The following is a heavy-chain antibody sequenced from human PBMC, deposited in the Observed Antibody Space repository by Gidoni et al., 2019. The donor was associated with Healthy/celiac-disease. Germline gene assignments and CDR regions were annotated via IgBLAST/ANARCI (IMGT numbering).Heavy chain of an antibody. J-gene: IGHJ5*02. CDR3: AKLIMPCFDP. CDR1: GFTFSSYA. CDR2: ISVSGGST. Sequence: EVQLLESGGGLVQTGGSLRLSCAASGFTFSSYAMSWVRQAPGKGLDCVSAISVSGGSTYYADSVKGRFTISRDNSKNTLYLQMNSLRAEDTAVYYCAKLIMPCFDPWGQGTLVTVSS. D-gene: IGHD2-2*01. V-gene: IGHV3-23*01.